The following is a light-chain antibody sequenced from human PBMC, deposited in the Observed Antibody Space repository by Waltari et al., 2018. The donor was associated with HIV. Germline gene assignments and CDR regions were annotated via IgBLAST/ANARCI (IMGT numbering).Light chain of an antibody. J-gene: IGKJ2*02. CDR1: QRLPNDF. Sequence: EIVLTQSTGTLTLFPGEGATLPCMASQRLPNDFLAWYQYKPGQAPRLLISGASRRCTGIPDVFIGSGSGTDFTLTSSRLEPEDFAVYYCQQYGTSPRSTFGQGTKVE. CDR2: GAS. V-gene: IGKV3-20*01. CDR3: QQYGTSPRST.